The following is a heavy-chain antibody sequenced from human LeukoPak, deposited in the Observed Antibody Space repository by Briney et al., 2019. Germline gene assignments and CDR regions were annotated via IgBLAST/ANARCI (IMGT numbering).Heavy chain of an antibody. CDR1: GFTFSSYS. J-gene: IGHJ4*02. V-gene: IGHV3-23*01. CDR3: AKVAWNTKSNDY. D-gene: IGHD1-1*01. Sequence: GGSLRLSCTASGFTFSSYSMSWVRQAPGKGLEWVSVIGDSGDITIYADSVKGRFTISRDNSKNTLYLQMSSLRAEDTAVYYCAKVAWNTKSNDYWGQGTLVTVSS. CDR2: IGDSGDIT.